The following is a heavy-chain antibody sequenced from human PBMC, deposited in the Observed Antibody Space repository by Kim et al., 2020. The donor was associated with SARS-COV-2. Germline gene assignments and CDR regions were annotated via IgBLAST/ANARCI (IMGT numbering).Heavy chain of an antibody. D-gene: IGHD3-22*01. CDR1: GYTFTSYY. CDR3: ATPRRDYYDSSWLGAFDI. J-gene: IGHJ3*02. CDR2: INPSGGST. V-gene: IGHV1-46*01. Sequence: ASVKVSCKASGYTFTSYYMHWVRQAPGQGLEWMGIINPSGGSTSYAQKFQGRVTMTRDTSTSTVYMELSSLRSEDTAVYYCATPRRDYYDSSWLGAFDIWGQWTMVTVSS.